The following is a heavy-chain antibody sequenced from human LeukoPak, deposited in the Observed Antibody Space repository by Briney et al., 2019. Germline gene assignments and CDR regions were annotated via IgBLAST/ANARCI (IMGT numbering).Heavy chain of an antibody. Sequence: PSETLSLTCTVSGGSISSGGYYWSWIRQHPGKGLEWIGYIYYSGSTYHNPSLKSRVTISVDTSKNQFSLKLSSVTAADTAVYYCARDYYDSSGYYYYYYGMDVWGQGTTVTVSS. CDR2: IYYSGST. V-gene: IGHV4-31*03. CDR3: ARDYYDSSGYYYYYYGMDV. D-gene: IGHD3-22*01. J-gene: IGHJ6*02. CDR1: GGSISSGGYY.